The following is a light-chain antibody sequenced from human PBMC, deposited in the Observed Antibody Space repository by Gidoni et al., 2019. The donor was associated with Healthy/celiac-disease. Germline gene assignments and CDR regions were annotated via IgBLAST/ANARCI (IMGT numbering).Light chain of an antibody. CDR1: QGISSY. Sequence: DIQLTHSPSFLSASVGDRVTITCRASQGISSYLAWYQQKPGKAPKLLIYAASTLQSGVPSRFSGSGSGTEFTLTISSLQTEDFATYYCQQLNSYQVTFGPGTKVDIK. V-gene: IGKV1-9*01. CDR2: AAS. CDR3: QQLNSYQVT. J-gene: IGKJ3*01.